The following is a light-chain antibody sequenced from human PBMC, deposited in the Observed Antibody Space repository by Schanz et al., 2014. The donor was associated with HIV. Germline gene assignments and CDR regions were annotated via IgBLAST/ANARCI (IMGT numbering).Light chain of an antibody. CDR3: AAWDGSLNGYV. J-gene: IGLJ1*01. Sequence: QSVLTQPPSASGPPGQRVTISCSGISSKLGQNLISWYQHLPGTAPKLLIYNDNRRPSGVPDRFSGSKSGTSASLAISGLQSEDEGDYYCAAWDGSLNGYVFGTGTKLTVL. V-gene: IGLV1-44*01. CDR1: SSKLGQNL. CDR2: NDN.